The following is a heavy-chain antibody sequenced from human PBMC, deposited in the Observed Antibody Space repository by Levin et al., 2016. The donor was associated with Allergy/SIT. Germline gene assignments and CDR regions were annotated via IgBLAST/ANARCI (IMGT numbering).Heavy chain of an antibody. CDR3: ARDLSDYGDYYYGMDV. J-gene: IGHJ6*02. Sequence: WVRQAPGQGLEWMGWISAYNGNTNYAQKLQGRVTMTTDTSTSTAYMELRSLRSDDTAVYYCARDLSDYGDYYYGMDVWGQGTTVTVSS. CDR2: ISAYNGNT. D-gene: IGHD4-17*01. V-gene: IGHV1-18*01.